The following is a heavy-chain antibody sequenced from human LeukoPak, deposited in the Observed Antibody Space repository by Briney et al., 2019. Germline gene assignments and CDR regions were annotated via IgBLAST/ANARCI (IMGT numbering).Heavy chain of an antibody. D-gene: IGHD3-10*01. CDR1: GASISSTNNF. CDR3: ARQKVVKRITMVRGVSYYYYYYMDV. Sequence: SETLSLTCTVSGASISSTNNFWGWIRQTPGKGLEWIATIYYSVSTYYNPSLKSRLSISVDTSKNQFSLKLSSVTAADTAVYYCARQKVVKRITMVRGVSYYYYYYMDVWGKGTTVTISS. V-gene: IGHV4-39*01. CDR2: IYYSVST. J-gene: IGHJ6*03.